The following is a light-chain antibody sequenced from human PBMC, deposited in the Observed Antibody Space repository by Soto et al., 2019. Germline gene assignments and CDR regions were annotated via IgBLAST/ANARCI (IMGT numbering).Light chain of an antibody. CDR1: SSDVGGYNF. CDR3: SSYTNSSTLVL. V-gene: IGLV2-14*01. CDR2: EVS. J-gene: IGLJ2*01. Sequence: QSALTQPASVSGSPGQSITISCTGTSSDVGGYNFVSWYQHHPGKAPKLIIYEVSNRPSGVSNRFSASKSGNTASLTIFGLQAEDEADYYCSSYTNSSTLVLFGGGTKPTVL.